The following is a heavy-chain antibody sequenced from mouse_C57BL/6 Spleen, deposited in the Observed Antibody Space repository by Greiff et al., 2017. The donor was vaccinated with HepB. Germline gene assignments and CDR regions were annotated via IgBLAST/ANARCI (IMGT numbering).Heavy chain of an antibody. CDR1: GYTFTSYW. CDR2: IDPNSGGT. V-gene: IGHV1-72*01. J-gene: IGHJ2*01. CDR3: ARGKLVFDY. Sequence: QVQLQQPGAELVKPGASVKLSCKASGYTFTSYWMHWVKQRPGRGLEWIGRIDPNSGGTKYNEKFKSKATLTVDKPSTAAYMRLTSLESEDSAVYDSARGKLVFDYWGQGTTLTVSS.